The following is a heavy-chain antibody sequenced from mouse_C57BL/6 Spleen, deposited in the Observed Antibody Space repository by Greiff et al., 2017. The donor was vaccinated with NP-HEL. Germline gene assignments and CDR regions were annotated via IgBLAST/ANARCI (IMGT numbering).Heavy chain of an antibody. D-gene: IGHD2-12*01. CDR3: ASLYSYYAVDY. V-gene: IGHV7-3*01. CDR1: GFTFTDYY. Sequence: EVQGVESGGGLVQPGGSLSLSCAASGFTFTDYYMSWVRQPPGKALEWLGFIRNKANGYTTEYSASVKGRFTISRDNSQIILYLQMNALRAEDSATYYCASLYSYYAVDYWGQGTSVTVSS. J-gene: IGHJ4*01. CDR2: IRNKANGYTT.